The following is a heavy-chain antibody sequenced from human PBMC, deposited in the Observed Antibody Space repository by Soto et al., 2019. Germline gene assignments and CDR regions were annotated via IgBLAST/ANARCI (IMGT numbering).Heavy chain of an antibody. J-gene: IGHJ4*02. Sequence: SETLSLTCTVSGGSISSSSYYWGWIRQPPGKGLEWIGSIYYSGGTYYNPSLKSRVSISVDTSKNQFSLKLSSVTAADTAVYYCARSLSSCGDYPVYYFDYWGQGTLVTVSS. CDR2: IYYSGGT. CDR1: GGSISSSSYY. CDR3: ARSLSSCGDYPVYYFDY. V-gene: IGHV4-39*07. D-gene: IGHD4-17*01.